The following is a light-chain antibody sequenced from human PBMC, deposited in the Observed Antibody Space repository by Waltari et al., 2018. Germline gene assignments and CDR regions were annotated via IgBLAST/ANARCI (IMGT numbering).Light chain of an antibody. CDR1: AFKY. V-gene: IGLV2-8*01. CDR3: SSYAATNNLRNV. J-gene: IGLJ1*01. CDR2: EVF. Sequence: QSALTQPPSASGSEGQSVTISCSGAFKYVSWYQKHPGKAPKILIYEVFKRPSGVTDRFSGSPSGDTATLTVSWVQFEDEAVYYCSSYAATNNLRNVFGTGTRLTVL.